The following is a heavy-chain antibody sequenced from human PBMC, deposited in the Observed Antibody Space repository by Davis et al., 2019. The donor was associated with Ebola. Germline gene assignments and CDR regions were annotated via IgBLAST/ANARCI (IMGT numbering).Heavy chain of an antibody. CDR3: ATTVGYYGDSFRYYYYGMDV. D-gene: IGHD4-17*01. Sequence: PSETLSLTCTVSGGSISSYYWSWIRQPPGKGLEWIGYIYYSGSTNYNPSLKSRVTISVDTSKNQFSLKLSSVTAADTAVYYCATTVGYYGDSFRYYYYGMDVWGQGTTVTVSS. V-gene: IGHV4-59*01. CDR2: IYYSGST. CDR1: GGSISSYY. J-gene: IGHJ6*02.